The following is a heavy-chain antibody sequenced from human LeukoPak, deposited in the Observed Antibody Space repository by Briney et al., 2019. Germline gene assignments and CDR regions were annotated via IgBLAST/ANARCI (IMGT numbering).Heavy chain of an antibody. CDR2: LNPNSGGT. D-gene: IGHD3-10*01. J-gene: IGHJ1*01. V-gene: IGHV1-2*02. Sequence: SVTVSCKASGYTFTGFCIHWVRPAPGQGLEWMGWLNPNSGGTNYAQNFQGRVTMTRDTSISTGYMELRRLRSDDTAVYYCARDLDNYSGSGSYYNGNPLFQHWGQASLATVSS. CDR1: GYTFTGFC. CDR3: ARDLDNYSGSGSYYNGNPLFQH.